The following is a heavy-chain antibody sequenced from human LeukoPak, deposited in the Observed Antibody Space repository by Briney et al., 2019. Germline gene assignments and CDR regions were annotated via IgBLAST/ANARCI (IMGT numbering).Heavy chain of an antibody. D-gene: IGHD6-19*01. CDR2: IYYSGST. CDR3: ARAPASMGSIAVAGYYFDY. V-gene: IGHV4-59*01. CDR1: GGSISSYY. Sequence: KASETLSLTCTVSGGSISSYYWSWIRQPPGKGLEWIGYIYYSGSTNYNPSLKSRVTISVDTSKNQFSLKLSSVTAADTAVYYCARAPASMGSIAVAGYYFDYWGQGTLVTVSS. J-gene: IGHJ4*02.